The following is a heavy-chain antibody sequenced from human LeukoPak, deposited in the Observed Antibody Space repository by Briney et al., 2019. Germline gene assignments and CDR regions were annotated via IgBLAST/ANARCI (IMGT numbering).Heavy chain of an antibody. V-gene: IGHV1-2*02. D-gene: IGHD6-13*01. J-gene: IGHJ4*02. CDR2: INPNSGGT. CDR1: GYTFTGYY. Sequence: ASVKVSCKASGYTFTGYYMHWVRHAPGQGLEWMGWINPNSGGTNYAQKFQGRVTMTRDTSISTAYMELSRLRSDDTAVYYCARVARDSSSWYLRYFDYWGQGTLVTVSS. CDR3: ARVARDSSSWYLRYFDY.